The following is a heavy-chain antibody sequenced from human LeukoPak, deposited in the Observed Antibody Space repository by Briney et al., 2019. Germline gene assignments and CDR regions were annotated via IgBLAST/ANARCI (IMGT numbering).Heavy chain of an antibody. Sequence: GGSLRLSCAASGFTFSSYGMHWVRQAPGKGLEWVAVISYDGSNKYYADSVKGRFTISRDNSKNSLYLQMNSLRAEDTAVYYCATYSSLNRREFQFWGQGTLLTVSS. CDR2: ISYDGSNK. J-gene: IGHJ1*01. D-gene: IGHD3-22*01. CDR1: GFTFSSYG. CDR3: ATYSSLNRREFQF. V-gene: IGHV3-30*03.